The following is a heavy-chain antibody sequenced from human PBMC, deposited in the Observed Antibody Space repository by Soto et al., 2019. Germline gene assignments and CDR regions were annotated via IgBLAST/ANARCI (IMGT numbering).Heavy chain of an antibody. V-gene: IGHV3-49*03. CDR3: TRGDIGLFYGMDV. CDR1: GFTFGDYA. Sequence: GGSLRLSCTSSGFTFGDYAMIWFHQAPVKGLEWVGFIRSKAYGGTTEYAASVKGRFTISRDDSKSIAYLQMNSLKTEDTAVYYCTRGDIGLFYGMDVWGQGTTVTVSS. D-gene: IGHD2-15*01. J-gene: IGHJ6*02. CDR2: IRSKAYGGTT.